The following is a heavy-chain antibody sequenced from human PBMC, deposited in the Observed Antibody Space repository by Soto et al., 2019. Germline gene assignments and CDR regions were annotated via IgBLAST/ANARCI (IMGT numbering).Heavy chain of an antibody. J-gene: IGHJ4*02. CDR1: GFTFSSYG. D-gene: IGHD4-17*01. CDR2: IWYDGSNK. Sequence: QVQLVESGGGVVQPGRSLRLSCAASGFTFSSYGMHWVRQAPGKGLEWVAVIWYDGSNKYYADSVKGRFTISRDNSKNTLYLQMTSLRAEDTAVYYCARDGPLDYGDYVVDYWGQGTLVTVSS. V-gene: IGHV3-33*01. CDR3: ARDGPLDYGDYVVDY.